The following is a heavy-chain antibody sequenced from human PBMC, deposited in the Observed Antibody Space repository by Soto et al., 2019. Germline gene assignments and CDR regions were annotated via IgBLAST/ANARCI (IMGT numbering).Heavy chain of an antibody. D-gene: IGHD2-2*01. J-gene: IGHJ4*02. V-gene: IGHV3-21*06. CDR3: ASEYVYLTSNFDY. Sequence: EVQLVESGGGLVKPGGSLRLSCAASGFTYTRYSMNWVRQAPGKGLEWVSSISSTTNYIYYGDSMKGRFTISRDNAKNSLYREMNRLRAENTAGYDGASEYVYLTSNFDYWGQGTLGTVSS. CDR1: GFTYTRYS. CDR2: ISSTTNYI.